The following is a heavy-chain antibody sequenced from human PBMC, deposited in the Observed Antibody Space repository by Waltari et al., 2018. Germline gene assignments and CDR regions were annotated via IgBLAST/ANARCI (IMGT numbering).Heavy chain of an antibody. V-gene: IGHV4-34*02. J-gene: IGHJ3*02. D-gene: IGHD5-18*01. CDR2: ISYSGST. Sequence: QLQLQQWGAGLLRPSETLSLTCAVHVGSLRGRNWSGVRLPPGKGAEWVGLISYSGSTSYTPSLRSRVTISVDTSKNQFSLNLTSVTAADTAVYYCARAWLWPYNAFDIWGQGTMVTVSS. CDR3: ARAWLWPYNAFDI. CDR1: VGSLRGRN.